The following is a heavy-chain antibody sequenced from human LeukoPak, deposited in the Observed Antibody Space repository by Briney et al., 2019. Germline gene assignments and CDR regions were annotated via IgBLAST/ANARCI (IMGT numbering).Heavy chain of an antibody. V-gene: IGHV3-7*01. CDR2: IKQDGSEK. CDR3: ARIVGATWDY. J-gene: IGHJ4*02. CDR1: GFTFDDYA. D-gene: IGHD1-26*01. Sequence: GGSLRLSCAASGFTFDDYAMHWVRQAPGKGLEWVANIKQDGSEKYYVDSVKGRFTISRDNAKNSLYLQMNSLRAEDTAIYYCARIVGATWDYWGQGTLVTVSS.